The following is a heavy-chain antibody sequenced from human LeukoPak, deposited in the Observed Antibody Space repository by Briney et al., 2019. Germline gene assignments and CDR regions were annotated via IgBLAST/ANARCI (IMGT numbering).Heavy chain of an antibody. Sequence: GGSLRLSCAASGFTFSSYSMNWVRQAPGKGLEWVSSISSSSSYIYYADSVKGRFTISRDNAKNSLYLQMNSLRAEDTAVYYCARDIFSGSSGYGTGPSMDVWGKGTTVTVSS. CDR3: ARDIFSGSSGYGTGPSMDV. V-gene: IGHV3-21*01. J-gene: IGHJ6*03. CDR1: GFTFSSYS. CDR2: ISSSSSYI. D-gene: IGHD5-12*01.